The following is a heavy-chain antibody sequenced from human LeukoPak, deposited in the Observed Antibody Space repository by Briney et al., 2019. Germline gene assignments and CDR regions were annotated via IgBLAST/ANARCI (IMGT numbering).Heavy chain of an antibody. CDR1: GFTFSSYA. CDR2: VSTSGGGT. Sequence: GGSLRLSCSASGFTFSSYAMSWVRQAPGKRLEWVSSVSTSGGGTYYADSVKGRFTISRDNSKNTQYLQMSSLRAEDTAVYYCARSGRGGAFDIWGQGTMVTVSS. CDR3: ARSGRGGAFDI. J-gene: IGHJ3*02. D-gene: IGHD1-26*01. V-gene: IGHV3-23*01.